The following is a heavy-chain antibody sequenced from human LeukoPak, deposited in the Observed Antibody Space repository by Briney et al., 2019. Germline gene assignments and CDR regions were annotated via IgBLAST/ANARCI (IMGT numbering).Heavy chain of an antibody. V-gene: IGHV3-53*01. Sequence: GGSLRLSCAASGFTVSSNYMSWVRQAPGKGLEWVSVIYSGGSTYYADSVKGRYTISRDNSKNTLYLQMNSLRAEDTAVYYCAGDSAYSSGWYYFDYWARGPLVTVSS. D-gene: IGHD6-19*01. CDR1: GFTVSSNY. CDR3: AGDSAYSSGWYYFDY. CDR2: IYSGGST. J-gene: IGHJ4*02.